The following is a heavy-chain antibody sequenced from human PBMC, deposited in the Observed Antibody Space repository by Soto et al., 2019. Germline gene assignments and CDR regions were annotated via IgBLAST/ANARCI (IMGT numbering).Heavy chain of an antibody. CDR3: ERFEKEENPKIESWYAFDL. V-gene: IGHV4-31*03. CDR1: CCSSIMGGYF. CDR2: IYYSGRT. Sequence: TLSXTFTGSCCSSIMGGYFLGWIRQHPGKGLEWIGNIYYSGRTYYNPSLESRVSISVDKSKNEFTMKVNYVTAADTAMYYCERFEKEENPKIESWYAFDLWGQGTLVTV. J-gene: IGHJ4*02. D-gene: IGHD6-13*01.